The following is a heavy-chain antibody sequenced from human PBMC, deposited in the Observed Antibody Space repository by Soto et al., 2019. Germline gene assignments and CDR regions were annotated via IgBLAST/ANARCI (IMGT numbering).Heavy chain of an antibody. V-gene: IGHV4-59*13. CDR3: GRDKRRSGGSFDY. CDR2: IYYSGST. J-gene: IGHJ4*02. Sequence: AETLSLTCSVAGGSISSYYWSWIRQPPGKGLECIGYIYYSGSTNYNPSLKSRVTISVDTSKNQLSLKLSSVTAADAAVYYCGRDKRRSGGSFDYWGQGSLVTGSS. CDR1: GGSISSYY. D-gene: IGHD5-12*01.